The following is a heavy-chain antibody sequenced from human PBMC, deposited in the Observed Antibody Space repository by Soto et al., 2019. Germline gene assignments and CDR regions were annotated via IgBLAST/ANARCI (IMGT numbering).Heavy chain of an antibody. CDR3: ARLASIVVVVAGAFDY. J-gene: IGHJ4*02. V-gene: IGHV1-18*01. D-gene: IGHD2-15*01. Sequence: QVQLVQSGAEVKKPGASVKVSCKASGYTFTSYGISWVRQAPGQGLEWMGWISAYNGNTNYAQKLQGRVTMTIDTSTSKGYMELGSLRSDDTAVYYCARLASIVVVVAGAFDYWGQGTLVAVSS. CDR1: GYTFTSYG. CDR2: ISAYNGNT.